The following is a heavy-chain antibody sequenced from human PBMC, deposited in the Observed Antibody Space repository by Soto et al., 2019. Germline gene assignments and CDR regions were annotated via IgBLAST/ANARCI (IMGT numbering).Heavy chain of an antibody. Sequence: QLQLRESGPGLVKPSETLSLTCTVSGGSISSSSYYWGWIRQPPGKGLEWIGNIYYSGSTYYNPSLKSRVTISVDTSKNQFSLRLSSVTAADTAVYYCARRQSSPWFDPWGQGTLVTVSS. D-gene: IGHD2-15*01. CDR1: GGSISSSSYY. J-gene: IGHJ5*02. CDR3: ARRQSSPWFDP. CDR2: IYYSGST. V-gene: IGHV4-39*01.